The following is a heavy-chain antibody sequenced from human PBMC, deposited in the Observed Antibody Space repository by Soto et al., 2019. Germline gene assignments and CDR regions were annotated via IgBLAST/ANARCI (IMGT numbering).Heavy chain of an antibody. CDR1: GFTFSSYS. CDR3: VRGKGSSWFDP. CDR2: ISSSSSTM. Sequence: AGGSLRLSCAASGFTFSSYSMNLVRQAPGKGLEWVSYISSSSSTMYYADSVRGRFTISRDNAKNSLYLQMNSLRAEDTAVYYCVRGKGSSWFDPWGQGTLVTVSS. V-gene: IGHV3-48*01. J-gene: IGHJ5*02.